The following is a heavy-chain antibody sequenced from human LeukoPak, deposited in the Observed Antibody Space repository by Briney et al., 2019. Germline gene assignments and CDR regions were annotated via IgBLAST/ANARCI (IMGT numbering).Heavy chain of an antibody. Sequence: GGSLRLSCAASGFTFSSYWMTWARQVPGKGLEWVACMKEDGSEKYYVDSVKGRFTISRDNAKNSLYLQMNSLRAEDTAMYYCARGRHSSSWSPIDYWGQGTLVTVSS. J-gene: IGHJ4*02. V-gene: IGHV3-7*01. CDR2: MKEDGSEK. CDR1: GFTFSSYW. CDR3: ARGRHSSSWSPIDY. D-gene: IGHD6-13*01.